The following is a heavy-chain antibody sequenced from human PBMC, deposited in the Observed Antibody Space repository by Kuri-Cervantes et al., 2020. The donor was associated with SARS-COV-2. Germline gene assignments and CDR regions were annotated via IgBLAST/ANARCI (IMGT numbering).Heavy chain of an antibody. Sequence: GESLKISCAASGFTLSSYAVYWVRQAPGKGLEWVSAIGSSGGRAFYADSVKGRFTISRDTSKNMVYLQTSSLRAEDTAIYYCALKSVVTANPNLDFWGQGTLVTVSS. V-gene: IGHV3-23*01. CDR3: ALKSVVTANPNLDF. CDR1: GFTLSSYA. D-gene: IGHD2-21*02. CDR2: IGSSGGRA. J-gene: IGHJ4*02.